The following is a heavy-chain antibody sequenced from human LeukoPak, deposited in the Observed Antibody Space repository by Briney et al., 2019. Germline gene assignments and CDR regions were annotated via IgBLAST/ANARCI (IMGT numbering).Heavy chain of an antibody. J-gene: IGHJ4*02. D-gene: IGHD3/OR15-3a*01. V-gene: IGHV4-4*03. CDR3: ARQTGSGLFILP. CDR1: GGSISSSNW. Sequence: PPGTLSLTCAVSGGSISSSNWWSWVRQPPGKGLEWIGSIYYSGNTYYNASLKSQVSISIDTSKNQFSLRLTSVTAADTAVYYCARQTGSGLFILPGGQGTLVTVSS. CDR2: IYYSGNT.